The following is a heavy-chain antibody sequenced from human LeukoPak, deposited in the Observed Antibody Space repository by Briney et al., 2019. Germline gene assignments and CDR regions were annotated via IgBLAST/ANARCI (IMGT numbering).Heavy chain of an antibody. D-gene: IGHD4-17*01. CDR1: GFTFSSYA. V-gene: IGHV3-23*01. CDR2: ISGSGGST. CDR3: AKEGGDLYYYYYYMDV. Sequence: GGSLRLSCAASGFTFSSYAMSWVRQAPGKGLEWVSAISGSGGSTYYADSAKGRFTISRDNSKNTLYLQMNSLRAEDTAVYYCAKEGGDLYYYYYYMDVWGKGTTVTVSS. J-gene: IGHJ6*03.